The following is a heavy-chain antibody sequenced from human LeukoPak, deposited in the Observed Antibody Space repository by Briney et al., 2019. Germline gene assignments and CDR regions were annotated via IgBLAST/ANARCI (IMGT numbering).Heavy chain of an antibody. D-gene: IGHD2-15*01. CDR1: GYTFTGYY. J-gene: IGHJ4*02. V-gene: IGHV1-2*02. Sequence: ASVKVSCKASGYTFTGYYMHWVRQAPGQGLEWMGWINPNSGGTNYAQKFQGRVTMTRDTSTSTVYMELGSLRSEDTAVYYCAREIGSGSATFDYWGQGTLVTVSS. CDR2: INPNSGGT. CDR3: AREIGSGSATFDY.